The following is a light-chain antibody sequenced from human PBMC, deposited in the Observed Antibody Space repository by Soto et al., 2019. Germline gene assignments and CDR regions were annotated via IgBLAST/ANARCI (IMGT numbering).Light chain of an antibody. CDR1: SSDVGAYNY. J-gene: IGLJ1*01. V-gene: IGLV1-51*01. CDR3: GSWDSSLSAYV. CDR2: DDN. Sequence: QSVLTQPASVSGPPGQSITISCTGTSSDVGAYNYVSWYQQHPGKAPKLLIYDDNKRPSGIPDRFSGSKSGTSATLGITGFQTGDEADYYCGSWDSSLSAYVFGTGTKLTVL.